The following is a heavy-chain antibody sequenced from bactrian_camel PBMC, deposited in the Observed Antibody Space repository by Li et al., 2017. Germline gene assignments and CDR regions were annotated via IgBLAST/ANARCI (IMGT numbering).Heavy chain of an antibody. Sequence: VQLVESGGGLVQPGGSLRLSCAASGFTFSRYVMSWVRQAPGKGREVVATIYTGGHITYITDAVRGRFTISQDNAKTAVYLQMRDLKPEDTAMYYCAAGAVPEWRSLLASAYNYWGQGTQVTVS. CDR2: IYTGGHIT. J-gene: IGHJ4*01. D-gene: IGHD1*01. CDR1: GFTFSRYV. CDR3: AAGAVPEWRSLLASAYNY. V-gene: IGHV3S40*01.